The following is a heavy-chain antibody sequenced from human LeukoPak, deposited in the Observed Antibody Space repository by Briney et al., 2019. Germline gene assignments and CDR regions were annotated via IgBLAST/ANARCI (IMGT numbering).Heavy chain of an antibody. CDR3: AKSQYCSSTSCSADY. Sequence: GGSLRLSCAASGFTFNSYGMHWVRQAPGKGLEWVAFIRYDGSNKYYADSVKGRFTISRDNSKNTLYLQMNSLRAEDTAVYYCAKSQYCSSTSCSADYWGQGTLVTVSS. CDR1: GFTFNSYG. J-gene: IGHJ4*02. CDR2: IRYDGSNK. D-gene: IGHD2-2*01. V-gene: IGHV3-30*02.